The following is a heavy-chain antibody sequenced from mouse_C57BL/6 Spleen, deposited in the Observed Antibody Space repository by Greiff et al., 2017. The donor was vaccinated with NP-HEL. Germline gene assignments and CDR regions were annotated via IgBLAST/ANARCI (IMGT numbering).Heavy chain of an antibody. Sequence: QVQLQQSGAELVKPGASVKISCKASGYAFSSYWMNWMKQRPGQGLEWIGQIYPGEGGTKYNEKFKGKATLTADKSSSTAYMPLNSLTSEASAVSSCARGRTCYDYAMDYWGQGTSLTVSS. D-gene: IGHD2-4*01. J-gene: IGHJ4*01. CDR1: GYAFSSYW. V-gene: IGHV1-80*01. CDR2: IYPGEGGT. CDR3: ARGRTCYDYAMDY.